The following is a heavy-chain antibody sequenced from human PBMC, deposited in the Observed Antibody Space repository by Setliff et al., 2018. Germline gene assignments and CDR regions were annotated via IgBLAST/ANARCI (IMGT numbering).Heavy chain of an antibody. CDR1: GFIVSNNE. V-gene: IGHV3-53*05. CDR3: ARALGGISVAGNNWLDS. D-gene: IGHD6-19*01. J-gene: IGHJ5*01. Sequence: PGGSLRLSCEVSGFIVSNNEMSWDRQAPGKGLEWVSVTYSDGRTNYADSVKGRFTISRDNSKNTFDLQMNSLRSEDTAVYYCARALGGISVAGNNWLDSWGQGTLVTVSS. CDR2: TYSDGRT.